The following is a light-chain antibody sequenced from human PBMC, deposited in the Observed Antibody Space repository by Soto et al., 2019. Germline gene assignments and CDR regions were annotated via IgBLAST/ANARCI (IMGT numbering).Light chain of an antibody. J-gene: IGKJ1*01. Sequence: ENVLTQSPGTLSLSPGARATLSCRASQNVDNNFLAWYQQKPGQTPRLVIYGASNTATGIPDRFSGSGSGTDFTLTISRLEPEDSAVYYCQHYGTSRGTFGQGTKVAI. V-gene: IGKV3-20*01. CDR1: QNVDNNF. CDR3: QHYGTSRGT. CDR2: GAS.